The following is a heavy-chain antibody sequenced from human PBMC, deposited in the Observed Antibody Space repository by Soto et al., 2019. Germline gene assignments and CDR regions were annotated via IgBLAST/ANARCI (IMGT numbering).Heavy chain of an antibody. J-gene: IGHJ4*02. CDR2: IYYSGTT. CDR3: VRLVKGGNSYGYIDN. CDR1: RDSITSSSYH. Sequence: SETLSLTCTLSRDSITSSSYHWGGIRQPPGKGLEWIGGIYYSGTTFYNPSLKSRVTTSVDASKNQFSLKLSSVTAADTVIYYWVRLVKGGNSYGYIDNWGQGTLVTVSS. V-gene: IGHV4-39*01. D-gene: IGHD5-18*01.